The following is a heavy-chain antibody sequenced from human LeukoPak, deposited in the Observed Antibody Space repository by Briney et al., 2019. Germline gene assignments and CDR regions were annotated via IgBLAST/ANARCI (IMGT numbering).Heavy chain of an antibody. CDR2: ISGSGGST. Sequence: GGSLRLSCAVSGFTFSSYAMSWVRQAPGKGLEWVSAISGSGGSTYYADSVKGRFTISRDNSKNTLYLQMNSLRAEDTAVYYRAKTPIYCSSTSCYPITNWGQGTLVTVSS. CDR1: GFTFSSYA. J-gene: IGHJ4*02. CDR3: AKTPIYCSSTSCYPITN. V-gene: IGHV3-23*01. D-gene: IGHD2-2*01.